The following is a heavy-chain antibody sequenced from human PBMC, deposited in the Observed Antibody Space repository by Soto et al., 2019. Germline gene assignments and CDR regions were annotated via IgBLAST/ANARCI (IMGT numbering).Heavy chain of an antibody. D-gene: IGHD3-16*01. CDR1: GFPFSACA. Sequence: EVQLLESGGGLVQPGGSLRLSCAASGFPFSACAMNWVRQAPGKGLEWVSAISASGETTFYADSVKGRFTISRDNSKNTVYMQINDLRAEESAVYYCAKGGFWVHYGLDVWGQGTTVTVSS. J-gene: IGHJ6*02. CDR3: AKGGFWVHYGLDV. V-gene: IGHV3-23*01. CDR2: ISASGETT.